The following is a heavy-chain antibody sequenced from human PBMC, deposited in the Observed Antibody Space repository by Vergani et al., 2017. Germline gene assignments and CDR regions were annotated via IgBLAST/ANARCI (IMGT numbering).Heavy chain of an antibody. CDR2: ISAYNGNT. CDR1: GYTFSTYG. J-gene: IGHJ2*01. Sequence: QVQLVQSGAEVKKPGASVKVSCKASGYTFSTYGISWVRQAPGQGLEWMGWISAYNGNTNYPEKFQGRLTMTTGTSTRTAYMELRSLRSDDTAGCYCAKRRGDNWYFDLWGRGTLVTVSS. V-gene: IGHV1-18*01. CDR3: AKRRGDNWYFDL. D-gene: IGHD3-16*01.